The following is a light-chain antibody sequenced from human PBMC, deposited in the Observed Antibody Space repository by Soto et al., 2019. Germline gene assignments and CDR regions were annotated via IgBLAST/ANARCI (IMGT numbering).Light chain of an antibody. CDR3: QQYNNWPGT. CDR1: QSISSN. Sequence: DIVMTQSPATLSVSPGERATLSCMASQSISSNLAWYQQKPGQAPRLLIYGVSTRATGITARFSGSGSGTEFTLTISSLQSEDFAVYYCQQYNNWPGTVGQGTKVDIK. J-gene: IGKJ1*01. V-gene: IGKV3-15*01. CDR2: GVS.